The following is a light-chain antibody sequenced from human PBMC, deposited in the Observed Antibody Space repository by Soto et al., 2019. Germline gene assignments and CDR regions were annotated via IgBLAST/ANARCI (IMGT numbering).Light chain of an antibody. CDR1: SSNIGGNS. CDR3: SSYTVSVAPYV. CDR2: EVT. V-gene: IGLV2-14*01. J-gene: IGLJ1*01. Sequence: QSVLTQPPSVSAAPGQKVTISCSGSSSNIGGNSVSWYQQLPGTAPKLLIYEVTNRPSGVSSRFSGSKSGNTASLTISGLQAEDEADYYCSSYTVSVAPYVFGTGTKVTVL.